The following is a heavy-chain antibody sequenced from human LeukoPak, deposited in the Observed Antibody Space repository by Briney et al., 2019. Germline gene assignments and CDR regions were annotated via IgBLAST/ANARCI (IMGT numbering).Heavy chain of an antibody. D-gene: IGHD6-19*01. Sequence: SGGSLRLSCAAPRFTFSGYAMYWVRQAPGKGLEWVSCIDASGVNTYYADSVKGRFTISRDNSRNTLYLQMNSLRAEDTAVYYCAKGSGSGWYGWFDHWGQGTLVTVSS. V-gene: IGHV3-23*01. CDR2: IDASGVNT. CDR1: RFTFSGYA. CDR3: AKGSGSGWYGWFDH. J-gene: IGHJ5*02.